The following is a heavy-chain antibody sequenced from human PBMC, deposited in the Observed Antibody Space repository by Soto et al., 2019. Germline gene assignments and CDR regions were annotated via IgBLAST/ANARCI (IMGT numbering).Heavy chain of an antibody. V-gene: IGHV3-30*18. J-gene: IGHJ4*02. D-gene: IGHD6-19*01. CDR1: GFTFSSYG. CDR3: AKDRWGSGWSRLDY. Sequence: RLSCAASGFTFSSYGMHWVRQAPGKGLEWVAVISYDGSNKYYADSVKGRFTISRDNSKNTLYLQMNSLRAEDTAVYYCAKDRWGSGWSRLDYWGQGTLVTVSS. CDR2: ISYDGSNK.